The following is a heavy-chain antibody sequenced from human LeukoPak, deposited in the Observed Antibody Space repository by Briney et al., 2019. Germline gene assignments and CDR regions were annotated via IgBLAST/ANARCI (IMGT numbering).Heavy chain of an antibody. CDR2: IRYDGSNK. CDR3: AKVSGPRHDYSNYFPPHWYFDL. Sequence: PGGSLRLSCAASGFTFSSYGMHWVRQAPGKGLEWVAFIRYDGSNKYYADSVKGRFTISRDNSKNTLYLQMNSLRAEDTAVYYCAKVSGPRHDYSNYFPPHWYFDLWGRGTLVTVSS. V-gene: IGHV3-30*02. J-gene: IGHJ2*01. CDR1: GFTFSSYG. D-gene: IGHD4-11*01.